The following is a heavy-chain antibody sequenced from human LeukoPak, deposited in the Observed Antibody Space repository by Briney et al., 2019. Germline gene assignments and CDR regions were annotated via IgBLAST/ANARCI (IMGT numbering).Heavy chain of an antibody. CDR1: GFTFGNSW. V-gene: IGHV3-74*01. D-gene: IGHD1-14*01. J-gene: IGHJ3*01. CDR2: INADGSTT. CDR3: VVVVEPPDSDGFDV. Sequence: GGSLRLSCAASGFTFGNSWVHWVRQAPGKGLVWVSLINADGSTTTYADSVKGRFTISRDNARNTLSLQMNSPTIEDTAVYYCVVVVEPPDSDGFDVWGQGTMITVSS.